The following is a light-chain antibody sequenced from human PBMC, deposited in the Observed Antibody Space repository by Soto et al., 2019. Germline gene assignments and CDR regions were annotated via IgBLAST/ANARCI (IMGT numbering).Light chain of an antibody. CDR2: AAS. V-gene: IGKV1-6*01. J-gene: IGKJ3*01. Sequence: AIQMTQSPSSLSASVGDRVTITCRASQGIRNDLDWFQQKPGKAPQLLIYAASNLQSGVPARFSGSGSGTDFTLTISSLQPEDFATYYCLQKYFYPFTFGPGTKVDIK. CDR3: LQKYFYPFT. CDR1: QGIRND.